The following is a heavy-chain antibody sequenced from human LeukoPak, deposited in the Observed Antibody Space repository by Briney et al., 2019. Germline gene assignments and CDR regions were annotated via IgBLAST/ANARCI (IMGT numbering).Heavy chain of an antibody. CDR1: RGSISNYW. V-gene: IGHV4-4*07. CDR2: IYPSGTT. D-gene: IGHD5-12*01. Sequence: SETLSLTCSVSRGSISNYWWSWIRQAAGEGLEWIGRIYPSGTTYYNPSLESRVTLSVDTSKNQVSLKLSSLTATDTAVYYCARDAGGYEDSWGHGTLVTVSS. CDR3: ARDAGGYEDS. J-gene: IGHJ5*01.